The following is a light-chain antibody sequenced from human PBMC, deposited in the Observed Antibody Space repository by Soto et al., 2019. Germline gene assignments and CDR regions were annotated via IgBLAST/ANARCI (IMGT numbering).Light chain of an antibody. Sequence: EIVLTQSPATLSLSPGERATLSCRASQSVGDYLGWYQQKPGQAPRLLIYDASQRATGVPARFSASGSGTEFTLTISSLQSEDFAVYYCQQYNNWPRTFGQGTKVDIK. CDR2: DAS. CDR1: QSVGDY. J-gene: IGKJ1*01. V-gene: IGKV3D-15*01. CDR3: QQYNNWPRT.